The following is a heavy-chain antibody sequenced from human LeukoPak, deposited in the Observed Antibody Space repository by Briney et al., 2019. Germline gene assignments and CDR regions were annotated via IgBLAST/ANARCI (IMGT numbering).Heavy chain of an antibody. CDR3: AKVGGRYSGYVYYFDY. D-gene: IGHD5-12*01. Sequence: GGSLRLSCAASGFTFSSYGMHWVRQAPGKGLEWVAVISYDGSNKYYADSVKGRFTISRDNSKDTLYLQMNSLRAEDTAVYYCAKVGGRYSGYVYYFDYWGQGTLVTVSS. J-gene: IGHJ4*02. CDR1: GFTFSSYG. CDR2: ISYDGSNK. V-gene: IGHV3-30*18.